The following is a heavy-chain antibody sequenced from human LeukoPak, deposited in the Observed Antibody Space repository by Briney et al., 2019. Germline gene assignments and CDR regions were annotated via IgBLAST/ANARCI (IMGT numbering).Heavy chain of an antibody. D-gene: IGHD6-19*01. V-gene: IGHV4-4*07. Sequence: SETLSLTCTVSGGSISSYYWSWIRQPAGKGLEWIGRIYTSGSTNYNPSLKSRVTISVDTSKTQFSLKLSSMTAADTAVYYCASMYSSGWYYFDHWGQGTQVTVSS. CDR1: GGSISSYY. J-gene: IGHJ4*02. CDR2: IYTSGST. CDR3: ASMYSSGWYYFDH.